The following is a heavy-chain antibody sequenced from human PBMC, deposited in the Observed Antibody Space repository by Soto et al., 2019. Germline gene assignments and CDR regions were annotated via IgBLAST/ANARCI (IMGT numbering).Heavy chain of an antibody. CDR2: IYHSGST. CDR3: ARGGDDSSGYPKYYFDY. J-gene: IGHJ4*02. D-gene: IGHD3-22*01. CDR1: GGSISSGGYS. V-gene: IGHV4-30-2*01. Sequence: PSETLSLTCAVSGGSISSGGYSWSRIRQPPGKGLEWIGYIYHSGSTYYNPSLKSRVTISVDRSKNQFSLKLSSVTAADTAVYYCARGGDDSSGYPKYYFDYWGQGTLVTVSS.